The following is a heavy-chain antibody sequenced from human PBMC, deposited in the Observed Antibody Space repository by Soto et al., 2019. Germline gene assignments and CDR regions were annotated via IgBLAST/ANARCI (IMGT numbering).Heavy chain of an antibody. CDR3: ARDNGVTVMFLNSHILGLFNYYGMDV. CDR2: IIPIFGTA. CDR1: GGTFSSYA. J-gene: IGHJ6*02. V-gene: IGHV1-69*13. D-gene: IGHD5-18*01. Sequence: SVKVSCKASGGTFSSYAISWVRQAPGQGLEWMGGIIPIFGTANYAQKFQGRVTITADESTSTAYMELSSLRSEDTAVYYCARDNGVTVMFLNSHILGLFNYYGMDVWGQGTTVTVSS.